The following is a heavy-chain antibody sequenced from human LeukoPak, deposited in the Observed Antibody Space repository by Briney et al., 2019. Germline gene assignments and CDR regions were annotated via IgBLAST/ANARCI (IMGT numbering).Heavy chain of an antibody. CDR1: GGTFSSCA. V-gene: IGHV1-69*01. D-gene: IGHD6-13*01. Sequence: ASVNVSCKASGGTFSSCAISWVRQAPGQGLEWMGGIIPIFGTANYAQKFQGRVTITADESTSTAYMELSSLRSEDTAVYYCARASDMHSSSWYYFDYWGQGTLVTVSS. CDR2: IIPIFGTA. J-gene: IGHJ4*02. CDR3: ARASDMHSSSWYYFDY.